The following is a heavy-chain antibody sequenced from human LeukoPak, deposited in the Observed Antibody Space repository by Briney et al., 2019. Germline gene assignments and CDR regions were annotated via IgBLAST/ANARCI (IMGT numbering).Heavy chain of an antibody. CDR1: GGSFSGYY. CDR2: IHNSRGT. Sequence: SETLSLTCAVYGGSFSGYYWSWIRQHPGKGLEWIGSIHNSRGTSYNPSLESRLTISVDTSENQFFLKMSSVTAADTAMYYCGKVGGNSNSWGQGILVTVSS. J-gene: IGHJ4*02. CDR3: GKVGGNSNS. D-gene: IGHD4-23*01. V-gene: IGHV4-34*09.